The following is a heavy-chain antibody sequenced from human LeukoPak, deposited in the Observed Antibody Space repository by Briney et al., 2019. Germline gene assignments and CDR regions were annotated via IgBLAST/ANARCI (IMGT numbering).Heavy chain of an antibody. J-gene: IGHJ4*02. Sequence: GGSLRLSCAASEFTFGSFGMHWVRQAPGKRLEWVAFIRYDGNNKYYADSVRGRFTISRDNSKNTLYLEMNSLRAEDTAVYYCAKDQYYYDTSGYPIYWGQGTLVTASS. D-gene: IGHD3-22*01. CDR1: EFTFGSFG. CDR2: IRYDGNNK. V-gene: IGHV3-30*02. CDR3: AKDQYYYDTSGYPIY.